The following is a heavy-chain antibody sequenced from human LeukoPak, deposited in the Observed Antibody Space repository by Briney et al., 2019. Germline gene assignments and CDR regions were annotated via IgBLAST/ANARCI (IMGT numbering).Heavy chain of an antibody. V-gene: IGHV3-30*03. CDR2: ISYDGSNK. Sequence: GRSLRLSCAASGFTFSSYGMHWVRQAPGKGLEWVAVISYDGSNKYYADSVKGRFTISRDNFKNTLYLQMNSLRAEDTAVYYCVRGSGYLYYYYYGMDVWGQGTTVTVSS. D-gene: IGHD3-3*01. CDR3: VRGSGYLYYYYYGMDV. CDR1: GFTFSSYG. J-gene: IGHJ6*02.